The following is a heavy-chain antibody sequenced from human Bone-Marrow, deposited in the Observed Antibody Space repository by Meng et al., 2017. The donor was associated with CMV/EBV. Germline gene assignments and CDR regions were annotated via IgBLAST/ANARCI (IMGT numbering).Heavy chain of an antibody. Sequence: ASVKVSCKASGYTFTSYGISWVRQAPGQGLEWMGWISAYNGNTNYAQKLQGRVTMTTDTSTSTAYMELSSLRSEDTAVYYCARALRLQWLPLNWGQGTLVTVSS. CDR2: ISAYNGNT. V-gene: IGHV1-18*01. CDR1: GYTFTSYG. J-gene: IGHJ4*02. D-gene: IGHD3-22*01. CDR3: ARALRLQWLPLN.